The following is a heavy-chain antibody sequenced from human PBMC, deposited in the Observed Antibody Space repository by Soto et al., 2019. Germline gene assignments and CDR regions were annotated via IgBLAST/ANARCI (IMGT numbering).Heavy chain of an antibody. CDR1: GGTLSDHG. CDR3: ARGVYGSGNYYTGPSAFDI. CDR2: TIPVFNTA. V-gene: IGHV1-69*06. J-gene: IGHJ3*02. D-gene: IGHD3-10*01. Sequence: QVQLEQSGAEVKKPGSSVKVSCKASGGTLSDHGVAWLRQAPGQGLEWMGGTIPVFNTAKYAQKFQGRVTVTADKFTNIADMELSSLSFEDTAFYFCARGVYGSGNYYTGPSAFDIWGQGTMVIVSS.